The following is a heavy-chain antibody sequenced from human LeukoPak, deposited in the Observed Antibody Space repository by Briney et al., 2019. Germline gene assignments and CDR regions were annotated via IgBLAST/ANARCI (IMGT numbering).Heavy chain of an antibody. CDR3: AKGITFYYDSSGYSSDY. CDR1: GFTFSNFA. CDR2: INGSGRST. V-gene: IGHV3-23*01. Sequence: QPGGSLRLSCAASGFTFSNFAMTWVRQVPGKGLEWVSVINGSGRSTYNADSVRGRFTISRDNSKNTLYLQMNSLSAEDTAVYYCAKGITFYYDSSGYSSDYWGQGTLVTVSS. D-gene: IGHD3-22*01. J-gene: IGHJ4*02.